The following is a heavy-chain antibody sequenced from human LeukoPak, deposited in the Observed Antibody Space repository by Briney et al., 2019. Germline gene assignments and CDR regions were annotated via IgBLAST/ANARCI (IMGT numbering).Heavy chain of an antibody. J-gene: IGHJ4*02. CDR1: GYTFTGYY. CDR3: ARESARGGGSYDY. CDR2: INPNSGGT. Sequence: ASVKVSCKASGYTFTGYYMHWVRQAPGQGLEWMGWINPNSGGTNYAQKFQGRVTITRDTSASTAYMELTSLRSEDTAVYYCARESARGGGSYDYWGQGTLVTVSS. D-gene: IGHD2-15*01. V-gene: IGHV1-2*02.